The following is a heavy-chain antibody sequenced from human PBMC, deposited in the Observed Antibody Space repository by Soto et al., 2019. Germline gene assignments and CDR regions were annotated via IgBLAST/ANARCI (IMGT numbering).Heavy chain of an antibody. D-gene: IGHD5-18*01. CDR1: GFTFSSYG. CDR3: AKDARGYSYGNYYCGMDV. J-gene: IGHJ6*02. CDR2: IWYDGSNK. V-gene: IGHV3-33*06. Sequence: GGSLRLSCAASGFTFSSYGMHWVRQAPGKGLEWVAVIWYDGSNKYYADSVKGRFTISRDNSKNTLYLQMNSLRAEDTAVYYCAKDARGYSYGNYYCGMDVWGQGTTVTVSS.